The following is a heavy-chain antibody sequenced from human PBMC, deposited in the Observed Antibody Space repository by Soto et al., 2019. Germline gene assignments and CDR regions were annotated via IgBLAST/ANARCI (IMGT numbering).Heavy chain of an antibody. V-gene: IGHV1-46*01. CDR1: GYIFTSFY. D-gene: IGHD2-15*01. CDR2: INPSGGRA. J-gene: IGHJ6*02. CDR3: ARDSDIVLSSVPMGAGYYYNALDI. Sequence: QVLLVQSGAEVKKPGASVKVSCKASGYIFTSFYMHWVRQAPGQGLEWMGIINPSGGRASYTQKFQGILIMTRGTSTRTVYMGLSSLRSGDTAVYYCARDSDIVLSSVPMGAGYYYNALDIWGQGTTVTVSS.